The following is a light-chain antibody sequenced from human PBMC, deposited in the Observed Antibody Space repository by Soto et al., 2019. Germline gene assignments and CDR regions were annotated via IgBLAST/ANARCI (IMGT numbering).Light chain of an antibody. CDR3: QQSIDWPLT. V-gene: IGKV3-11*01. Sequence: EIVLTQSPGTLSLSPGERATLSCRASQSVRSDVGWYQQKPGQAPRLLIYRTSNRATGIPARFSGSGSGTDFTLTISSLEPEDFAVYYCQQSIDWPLTFGQGTKVEVK. CDR1: QSVRSD. J-gene: IGKJ1*01. CDR2: RTS.